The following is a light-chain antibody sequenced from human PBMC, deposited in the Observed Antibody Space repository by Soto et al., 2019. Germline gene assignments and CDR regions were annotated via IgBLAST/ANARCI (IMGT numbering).Light chain of an antibody. CDR2: GNN. CDR3: CSYAGSNRGV. Sequence: QSVLTQPPSVSGAPGQTVTISCTGSSSNIGANYDVHWYQQRPGTAPKLLIFGNNNRPSGVPDRFSGSKSGTSASLAITGLQAEDEGDYFCCSYAGSNRGVFGTGTKVTVL. J-gene: IGLJ1*01. CDR1: SSNIGANYD. V-gene: IGLV1-40*01.